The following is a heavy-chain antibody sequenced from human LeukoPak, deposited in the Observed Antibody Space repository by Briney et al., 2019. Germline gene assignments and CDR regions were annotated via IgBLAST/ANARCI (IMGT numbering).Heavy chain of an antibody. CDR1: GGSISNY. CDR3: ARDRCNSTTCASRGAFDI. CDR2: IYTSGST. D-gene: IGHD2-2*01. J-gene: IGHJ3*02. Sequence: PSETLSLTCTVSGGSISNYWGWIRQPAGKGLEWIGRIYTSGSTNYNPSLTSRVTMSVDTSKNQFSLKLTSVTAADTAVYYCARDRCNSTTCASRGAFDIWGQGTMVTVS. V-gene: IGHV4-4*07.